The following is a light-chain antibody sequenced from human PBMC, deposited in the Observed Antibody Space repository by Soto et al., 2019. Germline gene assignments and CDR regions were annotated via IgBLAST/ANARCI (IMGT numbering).Light chain of an antibody. CDR1: QSVTTQ. CDR2: GAS. J-gene: IGKJ1*01. Sequence: IVLSQSPDTLSLSPGERATLSCRASQSVTTQLAWYQQKPGQAPRLLIYGASGRATGIPDRFSGSGSGTDFTLTISRLEPEDFAVYSCQQYGTSPLGQGTKVDIK. CDR3: QQYGTSP. V-gene: IGKV3-20*01.